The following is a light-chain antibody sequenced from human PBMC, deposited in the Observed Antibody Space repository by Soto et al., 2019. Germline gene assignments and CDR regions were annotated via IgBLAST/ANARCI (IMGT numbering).Light chain of an antibody. Sequence: DIVLTQSPGTLSLSPGERATLSCRASQSVSSYLAWYQQKPGQAPRLLIYGASSRATGIPDRFSGGGSGTDFTLTISRLEPEDCAVYYCQQYGSSSRTFGQGTKVEVK. CDR3: QQYGSSSRT. V-gene: IGKV3-20*01. J-gene: IGKJ1*01. CDR1: QSVSSY. CDR2: GAS.